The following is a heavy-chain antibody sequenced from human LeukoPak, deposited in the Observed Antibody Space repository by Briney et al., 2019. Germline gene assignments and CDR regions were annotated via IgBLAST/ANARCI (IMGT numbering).Heavy chain of an antibody. CDR3: AKDSGSYGAFDI. V-gene: IGHV3-30*18. J-gene: IGHJ3*02. D-gene: IGHD1-26*01. CDR2: ISYDGSNK. CDR1: GFTFSSYG. Sequence: GGSLRLSCAASGFTFSSYGMHWVRQAPGKGLEWVAVISYDGSNKYYADSVKGRFTISRDNSKNTLYLQMNSLRAEDTAVYYCAKDSGSYGAFDIWGQGTMVTVSS.